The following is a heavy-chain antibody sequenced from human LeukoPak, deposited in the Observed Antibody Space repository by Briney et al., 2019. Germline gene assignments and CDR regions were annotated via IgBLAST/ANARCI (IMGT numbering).Heavy chain of an antibody. D-gene: IGHD1-1*01. V-gene: IGHV3-23*01. CDR3: AKDRGTQAPVAFDI. CDR1: GFTFSSYA. Sequence: GGSLRLSCAASGFTFSSYAMTWVRQAPGKGLEWVSGISAGGDSTNYADSVKGRFTISRDNSKDTLYLQMNSLRVEDTAVYYCAKDRGTQAPVAFDIWGQGTMLTVSS. CDR2: ISAGGDST. J-gene: IGHJ3*02.